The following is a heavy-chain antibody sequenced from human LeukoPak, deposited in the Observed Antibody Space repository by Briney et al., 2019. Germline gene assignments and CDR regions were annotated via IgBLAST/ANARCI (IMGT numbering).Heavy chain of an antibody. CDR1: GFIFNTYV. J-gene: IGHJ4*02. Sequence: GGSLRLSCAASGFIFNTYVMTWVRQAPGKGLEWVANIKSDGSEKFYVDSVKGRFTISRDNSKNTLYLQMNSLRAEDTAVYYCAREDWNPDYWGQGTLVTVSS. V-gene: IGHV3-7*01. CDR3: AREDWNPDY. CDR2: IKSDGSEK. D-gene: IGHD1-1*01.